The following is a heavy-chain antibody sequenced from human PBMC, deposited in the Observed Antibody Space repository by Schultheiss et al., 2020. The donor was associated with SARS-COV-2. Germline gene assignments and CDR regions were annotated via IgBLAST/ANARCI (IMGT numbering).Heavy chain of an antibody. D-gene: IGHD3-22*01. CDR2: IKQDGSEK. J-gene: IGHJ4*02. Sequence: GGSLRLSCAASGFTFSSYWMSWVRQAPGKGLEWVANIKQDGSEKYYVDSVKGRFTISRDNAKNSLYLQMNSLRAEDTAVYYCARSYYYDSSGYYEYYFDYWGQGTLVTVSS. CDR1: GFTFSSYW. V-gene: IGHV3-7*01. CDR3: ARSYYYDSSGYYEYYFDY.